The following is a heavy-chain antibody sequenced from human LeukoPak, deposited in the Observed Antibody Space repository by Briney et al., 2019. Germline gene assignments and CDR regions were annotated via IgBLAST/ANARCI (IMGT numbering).Heavy chain of an antibody. CDR3: ARCPMVRGVIQSYYYYYMDV. Sequence: ASVKVSCKASGYTFTSYDINWVRQATGQGLEWMGWMNPNSGNTGYAQKFQGRVTITRNTSISTAYMELSSLRSEDTAVYYCARCPMVRGVIQSYYYYYMDVWGKGTTVTVSS. J-gene: IGHJ6*03. CDR1: GYTFTSYD. CDR2: MNPNSGNT. D-gene: IGHD3-10*01. V-gene: IGHV1-8*03.